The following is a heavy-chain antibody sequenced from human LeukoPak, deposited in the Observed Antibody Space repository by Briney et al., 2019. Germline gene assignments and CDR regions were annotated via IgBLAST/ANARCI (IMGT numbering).Heavy chain of an antibody. CDR1: GGSISSSNYS. CDR3: ARPYYYDSRIDP. V-gene: IGHV4-39*07. J-gene: IGHJ5*02. D-gene: IGHD3-22*01. CDR2: FYSGGSA. Sequence: PSETLSLTCIVPGGSISSSNYSWAWIRQPPGKGLEWIGTFYSGGSAYYNPSLTSRVSISKDTSDNRFSLRLYSVTAADTAVYYCARPYYYDSRIDPWGQGTLVTVSS.